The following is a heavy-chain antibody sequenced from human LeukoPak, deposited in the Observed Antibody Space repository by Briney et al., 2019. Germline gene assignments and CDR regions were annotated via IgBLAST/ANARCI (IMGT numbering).Heavy chain of an antibody. CDR2: ISHDGSNK. V-gene: IGHV3-30*03. J-gene: IGHJ3*02. D-gene: IGHD3-3*01. Sequence: GGSLRLSCAASGFTFSSYGMHWVRQAPGKGLEWVAVISHDGSNKYYADSVKGRFTISRDNSKNTLYLQMNSLRAEDTAVYYCASYVLRFLEWLLDDAFDIWGQGTMVTVSS. CDR1: GFTFSSYG. CDR3: ASYVLRFLEWLLDDAFDI.